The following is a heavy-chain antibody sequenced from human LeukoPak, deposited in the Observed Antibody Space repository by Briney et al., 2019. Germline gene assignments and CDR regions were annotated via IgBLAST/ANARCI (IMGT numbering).Heavy chain of an antibody. V-gene: IGHV4-34*01. CDR1: AGFFSGYY. CDR3: ARGGRGYYQTLDY. D-gene: IGHD3-22*01. Sequence: SATLSLTCAVYAGFFSGYYWSWIRHPAGKGLGWIVEINHSGSTNYNPSLKSRVTISVDTSKNQFSLKLSSVTAADTAVYYCARGGRGYYQTLDYWGQGTLVTVSS. CDR2: INHSGST. J-gene: IGHJ4*02.